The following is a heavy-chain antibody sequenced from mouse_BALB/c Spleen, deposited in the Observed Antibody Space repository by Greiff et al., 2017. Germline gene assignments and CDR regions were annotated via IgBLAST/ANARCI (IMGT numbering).Heavy chain of an antibody. CDR1: GYTFTSYW. V-gene: IGHV1S132*01. J-gene: IGHJ2*01. Sequence: VQLQQSGAELVKPGASVKLSCKTSGYTFTSYWIHWVKQRPGQGLGWIGEIFPGTGTTYYNEKFKGKATLTIDTSSSTAYMQLSSLTSEDSAVYFCARRGGDYWGQGTTLTVSS. CDR3: ARRGGDY. CDR2: IFPGTGTT.